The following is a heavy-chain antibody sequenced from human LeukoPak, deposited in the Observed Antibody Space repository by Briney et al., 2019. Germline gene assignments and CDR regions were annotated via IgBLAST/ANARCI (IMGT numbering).Heavy chain of an antibody. Sequence: GGSLRLSCADSGYTFSSYWMHWVRQAPGKGLVWVSRINTDGSSTSYADSVKGRFTISRDNAKNTLYLQMNSLRAEDTAVYYCARGYRYGWRAFDYWGLGTLVTVSS. D-gene: IGHD5-18*01. CDR2: INTDGSST. V-gene: IGHV3-74*01. CDR1: GYTFSSYW. CDR3: ARGYRYGWRAFDY. J-gene: IGHJ4*02.